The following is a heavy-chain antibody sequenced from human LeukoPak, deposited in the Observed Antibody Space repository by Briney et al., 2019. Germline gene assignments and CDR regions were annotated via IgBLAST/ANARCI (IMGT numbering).Heavy chain of an antibody. D-gene: IGHD5-18*01. J-gene: IGHJ3*02. CDR1: GYTLTSYD. CDR2: MNPNSGNT. Sequence: ASVKVSCKASGYTLTSYDINWVRQATGQGLEWMGWMNPNSGNTGYAQKFQGRVTMTRDTSTSTVYMELSSLRSEDTALYYCARNAGYGRSAFDIWGQGTMVTVSS. CDR3: ARNAGYGRSAFDI. V-gene: IGHV1-8*02.